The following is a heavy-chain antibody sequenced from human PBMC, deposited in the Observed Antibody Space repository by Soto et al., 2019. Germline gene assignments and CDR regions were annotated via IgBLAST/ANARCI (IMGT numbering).Heavy chain of an antibody. CDR3: ARDDVGSSWYKPYDY. J-gene: IGHJ4*02. CDR2: ISAYNGNT. Sequence: ASVKVSCKASGYTFTSYGTSWVRQAPGQGLEWMGWISAYNGNTNYAQKLQGRVTMTTDTSTSTAYMELRSLRSDDTAVYYCARDDVGSSWYKPYDYWGQGTLVTVSS. CDR1: GYTFTSYG. D-gene: IGHD6-13*01. V-gene: IGHV1-18*01.